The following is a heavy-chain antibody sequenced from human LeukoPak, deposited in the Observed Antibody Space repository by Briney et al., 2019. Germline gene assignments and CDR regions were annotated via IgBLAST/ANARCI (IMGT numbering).Heavy chain of an antibody. Sequence: ASVKVSCKASGYTFTSYDINWVRQATGQGLEWMGWMNPNSGNTGYAQKFQGRVTMTRNTSISTAYMELSSLRSEDTAVYYCARGRGVIITGYYYGMDAWGQGTTVTVSS. V-gene: IGHV1-8*01. CDR2: MNPNSGNT. J-gene: IGHJ6*02. CDR1: GYTFTSYD. CDR3: ARGRGVIITGYYYGMDA. D-gene: IGHD3-10*01.